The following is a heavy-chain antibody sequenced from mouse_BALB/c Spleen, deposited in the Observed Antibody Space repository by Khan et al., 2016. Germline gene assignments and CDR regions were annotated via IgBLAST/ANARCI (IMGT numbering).Heavy chain of an antibody. CDR2: INIYTGEP. CDR1: GYTFTNYG. D-gene: IGHD2-4*01. CDR3: ARDFDYGFVY. J-gene: IGHJ3*01. V-gene: IGHV9-1*02. Sequence: QSQLVQSGPELKKPGETVKISCKASGYTFTNYGMSWVKQAPGKGLKWMGWINIYTGEPTYADDFKGRFAFSLETSASTAYLQINNLKNEDMATXFCARDFDYGFVYWGQGTLVTVSA.